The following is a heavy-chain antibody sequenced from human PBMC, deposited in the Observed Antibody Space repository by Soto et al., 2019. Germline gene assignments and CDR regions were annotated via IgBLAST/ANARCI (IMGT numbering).Heavy chain of an antibody. V-gene: IGHV1-69*04. J-gene: IGHJ3*02. CDR1: GGTFSSYT. D-gene: IGHD2-15*01. Sequence: SVKVSCKASGGTFSSYTISWVRQAPGQGLEWMGRIIPILGIANYAQKFQGRVTITADKSTSTAYMELSSLRSEDTAVYYCARDLVPDCSGGSCYRPNAFDIWGQGTMVTVSS. CDR3: ARDLVPDCSGGSCYRPNAFDI. CDR2: IIPILGIA.